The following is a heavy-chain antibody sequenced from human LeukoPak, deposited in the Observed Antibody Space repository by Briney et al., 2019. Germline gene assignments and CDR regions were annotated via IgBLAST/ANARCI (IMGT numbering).Heavy chain of an antibody. CDR2: IIPIFGTA. CDR1: GGTFSSYA. D-gene: IGHD6-13*01. CDR3: ARVTLGYSRSGDNYYYYGMDV. V-gene: IGHV1-69*13. Sequence: SVKVFCTASGGTFSSYAISWVRQAPGQGLEWMGGIIPIFGTANYAQKFQGRVTITADESTSTAYMELSSLRSEDTAVYYCARVTLGYSRSGDNYYYYGMDVWGQGTTVSVSS. J-gene: IGHJ6*02.